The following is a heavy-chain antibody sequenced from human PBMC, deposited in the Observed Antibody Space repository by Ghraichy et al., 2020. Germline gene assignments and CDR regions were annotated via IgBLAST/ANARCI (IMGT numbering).Heavy chain of an antibody. V-gene: IGHV4-61*01. D-gene: IGHD3-10*01. CDR2: IFYSGST. Sequence: SETLSLTCTVSGGSVSSYSYYWSWIRQPPGKGLEWIGYIFYSGSTNYNPSLKSRVTISVDTSKNQFSLKLSSVTAADTAVYYCASYYGSGSYYYFDYWGQATLVTVSS. J-gene: IGHJ4*02. CDR1: GGSVSSYSYY. CDR3: ASYYGSGSYYYFDY.